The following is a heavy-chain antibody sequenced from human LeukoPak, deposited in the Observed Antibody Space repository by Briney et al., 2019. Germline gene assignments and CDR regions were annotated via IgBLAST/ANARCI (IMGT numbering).Heavy chain of an antibody. Sequence: ASVKVSCKASGYTFSNYGISWVRQAPGLGLEWMGWTSYNGNTNYAQKFQDRVTMTTDTSTTTAYMESRSPESDDTAVYYCARHSGSGWQALGYWGQGTLVTVSS. CDR2: TSYNGNT. D-gene: IGHD6-19*01. CDR1: GYTFSNYG. J-gene: IGHJ4*02. CDR3: ARHSGSGWQALGY. V-gene: IGHV1-18*04.